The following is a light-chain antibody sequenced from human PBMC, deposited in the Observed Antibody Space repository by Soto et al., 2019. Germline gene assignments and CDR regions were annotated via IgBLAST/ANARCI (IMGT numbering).Light chain of an antibody. Sequence: QSALTQPPSASGSPGQSVTISCTGTSSDVGGYNYVSWYQQHPGKAPKLMIYDVSKRPSGVPDRFSGPKSGNTASLTVSGLQAEDEADYYCSSYAGGNNWVFGGGTKLTVL. CDR2: DVS. J-gene: IGLJ3*02. CDR1: SSDVGGYNY. V-gene: IGLV2-8*01. CDR3: SSYAGGNNWV.